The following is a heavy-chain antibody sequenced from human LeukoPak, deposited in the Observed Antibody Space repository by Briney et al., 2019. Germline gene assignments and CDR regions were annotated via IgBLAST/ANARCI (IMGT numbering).Heavy chain of an antibody. CDR3: ARRLERRSPFDY. Sequence: SQTLSLTCTVSGGSISSYYWSWIRQPPGKGLEWIGYIYYSGSTNYNPSLKSRVTVSVDTSKNQFSLKLSSVTAADTAVYYCARRLERRSPFDYWGQGTLVTVSS. J-gene: IGHJ4*02. D-gene: IGHD1-1*01. CDR2: IYYSGST. V-gene: IGHV4-59*01. CDR1: GGSISSYY.